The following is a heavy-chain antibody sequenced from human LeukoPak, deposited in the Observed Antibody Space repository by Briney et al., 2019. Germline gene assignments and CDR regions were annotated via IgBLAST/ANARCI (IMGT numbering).Heavy chain of an antibody. Sequence: ASVTVSCKASGYTFTSCDINWVRQASGQGLEWMGWMNPNSGNTGYGQSFQGRITMTRDISIGTAYMELSNLTSEDTAIYYCTRGSSGRRDNWGQGTLVTVSA. CDR1: GYTFTSCD. CDR3: TRGSSGRRDN. D-gene: IGHD6-19*01. V-gene: IGHV1-8*01. CDR2: MNPNSGNT. J-gene: IGHJ4*02.